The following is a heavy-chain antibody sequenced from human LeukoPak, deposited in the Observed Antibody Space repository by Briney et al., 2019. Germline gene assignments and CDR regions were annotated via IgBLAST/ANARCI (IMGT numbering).Heavy chain of an antibody. CDR1: GGSFSGYY. V-gene: IGHV4-34*01. CDR3: ARAFNPSYDSSGYYPHYFDY. J-gene: IGHJ4*02. Sequence: PSGTLSLTCAVYGGSFSGYYRSWIRQPPGKGLEWIGEINHSGSTNYNPSLKSRVTISVDTSKNQFSLKLSSVTAADTAVYYCARAFNPSYDSSGYYPHYFDYWGQGTLVTVSS. D-gene: IGHD3-22*01. CDR2: INHSGST.